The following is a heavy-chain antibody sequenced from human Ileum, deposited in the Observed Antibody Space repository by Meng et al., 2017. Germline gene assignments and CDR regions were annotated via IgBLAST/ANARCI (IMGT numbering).Heavy chain of an antibody. J-gene: IGHJ5*02. CDR3: AKVDWIVVSWFDP. Sequence: LEESGGGVVQPGGSLRLSCAASGCTFDDYGMSWVRQAPGKGLEWVSRVTGSGDRTNYADSVKGRFTISRDNSKNILYLQMNSLRVEDMAIYYCAKVDWIVVSWFDPWGQGTLVTASS. V-gene: IGHV3-23*04. CDR1: GCTFDDYG. CDR2: VTGSGDRT. D-gene: IGHD3-22*01.